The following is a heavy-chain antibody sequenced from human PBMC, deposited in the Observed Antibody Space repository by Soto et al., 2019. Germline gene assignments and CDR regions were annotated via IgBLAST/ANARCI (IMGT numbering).Heavy chain of an antibody. CDR2: IYPGDSHT. Sequence: EVQLVQYGAEVKKPGESLKISCQGSGYSFTTYWLAWVRQTPAKGLEWMGIIYPGDSHTKYNPSFQGQVTISADTSISTAYLQWSSLKASDTAMYYCARLTNFYYMDVWGKGSTVTVSS. CDR1: GYSFTTYW. J-gene: IGHJ6*03. CDR3: ARLTNFYYMDV. V-gene: IGHV5-51*03. D-gene: IGHD7-27*01.